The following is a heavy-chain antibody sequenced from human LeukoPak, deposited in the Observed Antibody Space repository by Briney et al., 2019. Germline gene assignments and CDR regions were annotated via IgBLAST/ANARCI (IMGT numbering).Heavy chain of an antibody. J-gene: IGHJ2*01. Sequence: SETLSLTCTVSGGSISSSSYYWGWIRQPPGKGLEWIGYIYYSGSTNYNPSLKSRVTISVDTSRNQFSLRLSSVTAADTAVYYCARVYYSNSYDYWYFDLWGRGTLVTVSS. CDR2: IYYSGST. CDR3: ARVYYSNSYDYWYFDL. CDR1: GGSISSSSYY. D-gene: IGHD6-13*01. V-gene: IGHV4-61*05.